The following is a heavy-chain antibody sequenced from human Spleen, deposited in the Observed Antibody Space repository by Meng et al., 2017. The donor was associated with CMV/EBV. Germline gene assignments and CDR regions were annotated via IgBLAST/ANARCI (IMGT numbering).Heavy chain of an antibody. CDR2: ISGSGGST. CDR3: AKGRRDGYAELDY. Sequence: AASGFTFSSYAMGWVRQAPGKGLEWVSAISGSGGSTYYADSLKGRFTISRDNSRNTLYLQMNSLRADDTAVYYCAKGRRDGYAELDYWGQGTLVTVSS. J-gene: IGHJ4*02. D-gene: IGHD5-24*01. V-gene: IGHV3-23*01. CDR1: GFTFSSYA.